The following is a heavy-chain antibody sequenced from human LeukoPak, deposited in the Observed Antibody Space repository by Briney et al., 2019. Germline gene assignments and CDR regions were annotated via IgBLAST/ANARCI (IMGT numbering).Heavy chain of an antibody. CDR2: IYYSGST. CDR3: ASPSSSWTFDY. Sequence: PSETLSLTCTVSGASISDAAYYWSWIRQHPGEGLEWIGYIYYSGSTSYNPSLKSRVTISVDTSKNHFSLKLTSVTAADTAVYYCASPSSSWTFDYWGQGTLVTVSS. D-gene: IGHD6-13*01. J-gene: IGHJ4*02. V-gene: IGHV4-31*03. CDR1: GASISDAAYY.